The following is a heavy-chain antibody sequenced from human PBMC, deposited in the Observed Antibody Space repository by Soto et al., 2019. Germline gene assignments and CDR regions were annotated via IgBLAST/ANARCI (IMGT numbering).Heavy chain of an antibody. CDR3: ARLYRGWNYYYGMYV. J-gene: IGHJ6*02. D-gene: IGHD3-10*01. CDR1: GFTFTNAW. CDR2: IKRQTDGGTA. Sequence: EVQLVEAGGGLVKPGGSLRLSCVASGFTFTNAWMSWVRQAPGRGLEWVGRIKRQTDGGTADSAAPVKDRFTISRDDLKHTLYLQMNSLKTEVTAVYYRARLYRGWNYYYGMYVGGQGTTVTVSS. V-gene: IGHV3-15*05.